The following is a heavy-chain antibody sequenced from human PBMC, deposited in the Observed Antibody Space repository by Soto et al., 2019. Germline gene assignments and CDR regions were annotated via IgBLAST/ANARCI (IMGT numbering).Heavy chain of an antibody. CDR3: ARGRVGCSGGSCYDKYYYVMDV. V-gene: IGHV1-69*13. CDR2: IIPIFGTA. Sequence: SSVKVSCKASGGTFSRYAISWVRQAPGRGLEWMGGIIPIFGTANYAQKFQGRVTITADESTSTAYMELSSLRSEDTAVYYCARGRVGCSGGSCYDKYYYVMDVWGQGTTVTVSS. D-gene: IGHD2-15*01. J-gene: IGHJ6*02. CDR1: GGTFSRYA.